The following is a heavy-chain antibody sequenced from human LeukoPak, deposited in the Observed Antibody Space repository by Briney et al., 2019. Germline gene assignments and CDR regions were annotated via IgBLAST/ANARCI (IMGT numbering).Heavy chain of an antibody. CDR3: ARSESTYYYDSSGYKNAFDI. CDR2: IYYSGST. Sequence: SETLSLTCTVSGGSISSYYWSWIRQPPGKGLEWIGYIYYSGSTNYNPSLKSRVTISVDTSKNQFSLKLSSVTAADTAVYYCARSESTYYYDSSGYKNAFDIWGQGTMVTVSS. D-gene: IGHD3-22*01. CDR1: GGSISSYY. V-gene: IGHV4-59*12. J-gene: IGHJ3*02.